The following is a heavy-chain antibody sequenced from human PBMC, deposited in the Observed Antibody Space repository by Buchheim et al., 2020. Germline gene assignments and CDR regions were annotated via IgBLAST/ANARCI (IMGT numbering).Heavy chain of an antibody. CDR2: IYYSGST. J-gene: IGHJ4*02. D-gene: IGHD2-21*02. Sequence: QLQLQESGPGLVKPSETLSLTCTVSGGSISSSSYYWGWIRQPPGKGLEWIGSIYYSGSTYYNPSLKSRVTIHVDTSKNQFSLKLSSVTAADTAVYYCARGSEHIVVVTAIRGVYYFDYWGQGTL. CDR3: ARGSEHIVVVTAIRGVYYFDY. V-gene: IGHV4-39*01. CDR1: GGSISSSSYY.